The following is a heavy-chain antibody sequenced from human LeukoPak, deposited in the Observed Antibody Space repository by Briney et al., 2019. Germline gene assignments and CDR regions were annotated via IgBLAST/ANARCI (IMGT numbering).Heavy chain of an antibody. CDR1: GYTFTGYY. Sequence: ASVKVSCKASGYTFTGYYMYWVRQAPGQGLEWMGWINPNSGGTNYAQKFQGRVTMTRDTSISTAYMELSSLRSDDTAVYYCARDRSSIFGYWGQGTLVTVSS. J-gene: IGHJ4*02. V-gene: IGHV1-2*02. CDR3: ARDRSSIFGY. D-gene: IGHD6-19*01. CDR2: INPNSGGT.